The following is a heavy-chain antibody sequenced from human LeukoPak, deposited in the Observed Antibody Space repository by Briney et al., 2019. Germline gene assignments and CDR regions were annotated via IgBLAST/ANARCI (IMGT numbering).Heavy chain of an antibody. D-gene: IGHD3-10*01. J-gene: IGHJ5*02. Sequence: PSETLSLTCTVSGGSISSYYWSWIRQPAGKGLEWIGRIYTSGSTNYNPSLKSRVTMSVDTSKNQFSLKLSSVTAADTAVYYCARGIVYGSESPEFDPWGQGTLVTVSS. CDR3: ARGIVYGSESPEFDP. V-gene: IGHV4-4*07. CDR1: GGSISSYY. CDR2: IYTSGST.